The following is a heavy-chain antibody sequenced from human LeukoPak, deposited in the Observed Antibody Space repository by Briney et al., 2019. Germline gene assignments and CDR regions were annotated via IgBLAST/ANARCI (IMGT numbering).Heavy chain of an antibody. V-gene: IGHV3-9*01. D-gene: IGHD1-26*01. CDR2: INWSSGNL. CDR1: VFTFDDYA. Sequence: PGRSLRLSCAASVFTFDDYAMHWVRQAPGKGLDRVSGINWSSGNLGYADSVRGRFPLSRDNAKNSLYLQMNSLRPEDTAFYYCAKASRLYSGSLDDAFDIWGQGTMVTVSS. CDR3: AKASRLYSGSLDDAFDI. J-gene: IGHJ3*02.